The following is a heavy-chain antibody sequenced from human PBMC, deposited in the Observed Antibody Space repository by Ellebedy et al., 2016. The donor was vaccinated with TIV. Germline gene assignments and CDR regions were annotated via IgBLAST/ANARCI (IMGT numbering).Heavy chain of an antibody. Sequence: PGGSLRLSCAASGFTFSGYAMSWVRQAPGEGLEWVSSIGGRGGTTVYADSVKGRFAISRDTSKNTLYLQMNSLRPEDTAVYYCAKHPSGNYYIGDDNYFHYWGQGTLVTVSS. D-gene: IGHD1-26*01. CDR3: AKHPSGNYYIGDDNYFHY. CDR2: IGGRGGTT. V-gene: IGHV3-23*01. CDR1: GFTFSGYA. J-gene: IGHJ4*02.